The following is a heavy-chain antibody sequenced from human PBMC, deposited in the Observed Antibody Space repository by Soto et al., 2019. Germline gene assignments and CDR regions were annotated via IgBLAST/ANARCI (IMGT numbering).Heavy chain of an antibody. Sequence: SESLSLTCSVSGDSISVFYWSWIRQSPGKGLEWIGYIYQTGTTKYNPSLKSRVTLSLDTSKNQFSLDLTSVTAADKAVYYCARDPCGDSSHGGWFDSWGQGIQVTVSS. J-gene: IGHJ5*01. CDR1: GDSISVFY. V-gene: IGHV4-59*01. CDR3: ARDPCGDSSHGGWFDS. CDR2: IYQTGTT. D-gene: IGHD6-13*01.